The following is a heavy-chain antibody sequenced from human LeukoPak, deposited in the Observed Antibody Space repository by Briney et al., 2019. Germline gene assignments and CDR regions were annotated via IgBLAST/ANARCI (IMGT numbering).Heavy chain of an antibody. CDR3: AREGHQRNAFDI. J-gene: IGHJ3*02. V-gene: IGHV3-30-3*01. Sequence: LSLTCTVSGGSISSYYWSWIRQPPGKGLEWVAVISYDGSNKYYADSVKGRFTISRDNSKNTLYLQMNSLRAEDTAVYYCAREGHQRNAFDIWGQGTMVTVSS. CDR2: ISYDGSNK. CDR1: GGSISSYY.